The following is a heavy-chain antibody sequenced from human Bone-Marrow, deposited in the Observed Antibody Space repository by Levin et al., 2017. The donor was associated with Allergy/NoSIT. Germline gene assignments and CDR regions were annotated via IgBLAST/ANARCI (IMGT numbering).Heavy chain of an antibody. D-gene: IGHD2-15*01. V-gene: IGHV3-72*01. J-gene: IGHJ4*02. CDR3: ARGGLCGGGTCYSDYFDY. CDR1: GFTFSDHY. CDR2: SRNKANGYTT. Sequence: PGGSLRLSCAVSGFTFSDHYMDWVRQVPGKGLEWVARSRNKANGYTTKYAASVEDRFTISRGVSQNSLYLQMNSLKIEDTAVYYCARGGLCGGGTCYSDYFDYWGQGALVTVSS.